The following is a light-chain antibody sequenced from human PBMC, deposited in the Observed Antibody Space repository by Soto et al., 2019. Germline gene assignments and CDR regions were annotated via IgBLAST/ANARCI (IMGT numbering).Light chain of an antibody. CDR1: QSISSY. V-gene: IGKV1-39*01. J-gene: IGKJ4*01. Sequence: DIQMTQSPSSLSAVVGDRVTITCRASQSISSYLNWYQQKPRKAPKLLIYAAFSLQSGVPSRFSGSGSGTDFTLTISSLQPEDFATYYCQQSYNSPLTFGGGTKVEMK. CDR3: QQSYNSPLT. CDR2: AAF.